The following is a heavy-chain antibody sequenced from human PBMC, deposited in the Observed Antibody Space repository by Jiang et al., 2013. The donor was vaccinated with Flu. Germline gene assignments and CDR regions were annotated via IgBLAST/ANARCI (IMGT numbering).Heavy chain of an antibody. CDR2: IYYSGST. CDR3: ARRYGDYNLDY. Sequence: LLKPSETLSLTCTVSGGSISSSSYYWGWIRQPPGKGLEWIGSIYYSGSTYYNPSLKSRVTISVDTSKNQFSLKLSSVTAADTAVYYCARRYGDYNLDYWGQGTLVTVSS. D-gene: IGHD4-17*01. V-gene: IGHV4-39*01. CDR1: GGSISSSSYY. J-gene: IGHJ4*02.